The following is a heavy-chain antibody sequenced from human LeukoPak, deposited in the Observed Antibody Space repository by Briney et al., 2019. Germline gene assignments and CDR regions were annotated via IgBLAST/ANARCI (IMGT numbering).Heavy chain of an antibody. CDR1: GFTFSNAW. J-gene: IGHJ4*02. CDR2: ITKEIDGGTN. V-gene: IGHV3-15*01. Sequence: GGSLRLSCTASGFTFSNAWMSWVRQAPGKGLEWVARITKEIDGGTNTYAATGRGRFTISIEDSKDTLDLQMNSLKTDDTAVYYCTREPRPFDYWGQGTLVTVSS. CDR3: TREPRPFDY.